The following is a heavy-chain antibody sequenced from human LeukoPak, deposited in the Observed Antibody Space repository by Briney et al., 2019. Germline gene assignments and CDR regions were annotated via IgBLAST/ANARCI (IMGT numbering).Heavy chain of an antibody. D-gene: IGHD3-10*01. CDR1: GGSFSGYY. CDR2: INHSGST. V-gene: IGHV4-34*01. Sequence: PSETLSLTCAVYGGSFSGYYWSWIRQPPGKGLAWIGEINHSGSTNYNPSLESRVTISVGTSRNQFSLKLSSVTAADTAVYYCAREGKKAHYYGSGSYYNRAFDYWGQGTLVTVSS. CDR3: AREGKKAHYYGSGSYYNRAFDY. J-gene: IGHJ4*02.